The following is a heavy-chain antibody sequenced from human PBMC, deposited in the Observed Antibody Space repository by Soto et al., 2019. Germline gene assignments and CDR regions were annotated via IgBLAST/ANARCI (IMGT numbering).Heavy chain of an antibody. V-gene: IGHV4-31*03. J-gene: IGHJ5*02. Sequence: SETLYLTCTVSGDSISSDGYHWSWIRQSPGKGLEWIGYIAYSGDTYYNPSLRSRVTISADTSENKFSLTLKSVTAADTAVYFCARDFERSAIGPWGQGTSVTVSS. CDR1: GDSISSDGYH. D-gene: IGHD3-9*01. CDR2: IAYSGDT. CDR3: ARDFERSAIGP.